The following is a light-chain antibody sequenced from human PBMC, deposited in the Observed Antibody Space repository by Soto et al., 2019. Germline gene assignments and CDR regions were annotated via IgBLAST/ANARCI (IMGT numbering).Light chain of an antibody. CDR3: QQYGSWT. CDR1: HSISSNY. V-gene: IGKV3-20*01. Sequence: EIVLTQSPGTLSLSPGERATLSCRASHSISSNYLAWYQQKPGQAPRLLIYGASSRATGIPDRFSGSGSGTDFTLTISRREPEDSAIYYCQQYGSWTFGQGTKVEIK. CDR2: GAS. J-gene: IGKJ1*01.